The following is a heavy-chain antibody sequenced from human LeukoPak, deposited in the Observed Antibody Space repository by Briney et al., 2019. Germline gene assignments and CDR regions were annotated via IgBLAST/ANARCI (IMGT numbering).Heavy chain of an antibody. CDR2: TDTSGNYI. V-gene: IGHV3-21*01. CDR1: GFTFSNYG. CDR3: ARGRSITLLRGVAMSDGFDI. D-gene: IGHD3-10*01. Sequence: GWSLRLSCTASGFTFSNYGMNWVRQAPGKRLEWVSFTDTSGNYIYYGDSVKGRSTISRDNAKNLVFLQMNGLRAEDTAVYYCARGRSITLLRGVAMSDGFDIWGQGAMVAVSS. J-gene: IGHJ3*02.